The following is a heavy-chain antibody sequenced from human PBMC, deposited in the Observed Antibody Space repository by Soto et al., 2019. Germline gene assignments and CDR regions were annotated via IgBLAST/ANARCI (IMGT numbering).Heavy chain of an antibody. V-gene: IGHV1-69*01. CDR1: GGTFNNYG. J-gene: IGHJ5*02. CDR3: ASYVVRAAARPWRDP. Sequence: QVQLVQSGAEVKKPGSSVKVSCKASGGTFNNYGITWVRQAPGQGLEWMGGIIPLVGKVHYAQKFQGRVTVTADESTGTGYMALTRLRGEDTAVYYWASYVVRAAARPWRDPWGHGTLVTVSS. D-gene: IGHD2-15*01. CDR2: IIPLVGKV.